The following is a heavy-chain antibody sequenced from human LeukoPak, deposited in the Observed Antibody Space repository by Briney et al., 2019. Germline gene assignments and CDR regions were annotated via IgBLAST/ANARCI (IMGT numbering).Heavy chain of an antibody. J-gene: IGHJ4*02. D-gene: IGHD2-2*01. CDR3: AKPEGYCSSTSCPPEYYFDY. Sequence: GGSLRLSCAASGFTFSDYYMSWIRQTPGKGLEWVSYISRSGSTIYYADSVKGRFTISRDNAKNSLYLQMNSLRAEDTAVYYCAKPEGYCSSTSCPPEYYFDYWGQGTLVTVSS. V-gene: IGHV3-11*04. CDR1: GFTFSDYY. CDR2: ISRSGSTI.